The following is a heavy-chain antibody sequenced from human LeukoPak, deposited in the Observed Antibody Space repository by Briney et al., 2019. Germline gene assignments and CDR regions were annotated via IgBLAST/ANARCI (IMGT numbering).Heavy chain of an antibody. D-gene: IGHD3-3*01. CDR1: GFTFSSYS. J-gene: IGHJ4*02. CDR2: ISSSSSYI. CDR3: ARGDQFWSGWSS. Sequence: PGGSLRLSCAASGFTFSSYSMNWVRQAPGKGLEWVSSISSSSSYIYYADSVKGRFTISRDNAKNSLYLQMSSLRAEDTAVYYCARGDQFWSGWSSWGQGTLVTVSS. V-gene: IGHV3-21*01.